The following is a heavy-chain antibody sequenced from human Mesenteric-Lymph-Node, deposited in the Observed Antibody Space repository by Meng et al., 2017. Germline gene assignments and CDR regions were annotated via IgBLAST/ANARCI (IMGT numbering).Heavy chain of an antibody. D-gene: IGHD3-22*01. J-gene: IGHJ4*02. V-gene: IGHV1-18*01. CDR1: GYTCCRHG. Sequence: HLCQTGPEGKEPGASVRVSCNASGYTCCRHGICWVRQAPGQGLEWMGWFVNYVDTYPAPKFQGRVTMTTDTHTNTAFMELRRLTSDDTAVYYCARGPTYWIDNSGYYQHYDYWGQGTLVTVSS. CDR2: FVNYVDT. CDR3: ARGPTYWIDNSGYYQHYDY.